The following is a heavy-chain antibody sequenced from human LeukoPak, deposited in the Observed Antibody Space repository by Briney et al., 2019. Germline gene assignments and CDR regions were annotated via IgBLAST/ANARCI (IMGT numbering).Heavy chain of an antibody. Sequence: ASVEVSCKASGYTFTGYGISWVRQAPGQGLEWMGWISAYNGNTNYAQKLQGRVTMTTDTSTSTAYMELRSLRSDDTAVYYCARSGAIVVVPAAPQDYYYMDVWGKGTTVTVSS. D-gene: IGHD2-2*01. CDR3: ARSGAIVVVPAAPQDYYYMDV. V-gene: IGHV1-18*01. J-gene: IGHJ6*03. CDR2: ISAYNGNT. CDR1: GYTFTGYG.